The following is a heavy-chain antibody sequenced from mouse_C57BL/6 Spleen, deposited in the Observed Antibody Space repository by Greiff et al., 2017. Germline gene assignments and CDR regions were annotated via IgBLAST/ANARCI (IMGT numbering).Heavy chain of an antibody. CDR2: VSSGGRYP. Sequence: EVKLVESGGDLVKPGGSLKLSCAASGFPFSSSGMSWVRQTPDKRLAWVAAVSSGGRYPYYPDSVKGRVTISRDNAKSPLYLQMRSLKPEDTAMYYCAKWLLRTYAMDYWGQGTSVTVSS. CDR3: AKWLLRTYAMDY. D-gene: IGHD2-3*01. J-gene: IGHJ4*01. V-gene: IGHV5-6*01. CDR1: GFPFSSSG.